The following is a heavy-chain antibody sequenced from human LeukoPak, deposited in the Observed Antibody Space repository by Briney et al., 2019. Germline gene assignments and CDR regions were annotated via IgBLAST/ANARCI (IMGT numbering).Heavy chain of an antibody. CDR1: GGTFSSYA. CDR2: IIPIFGTA. J-gene: IGHJ4*02. V-gene: IGHV1-69*05. CDR3: ASYGGYGGNYFDY. D-gene: IGHD4-23*01. Sequence: GASVKVSCKVSGGTFSSYAISWVRQAPGQGLEWMGRIIPIFGTANYAQKFQGRVTITTDESTSTAYMELSSLRSEDTAVYYCASYGGYGGNYFDYWGQGTLVTVSS.